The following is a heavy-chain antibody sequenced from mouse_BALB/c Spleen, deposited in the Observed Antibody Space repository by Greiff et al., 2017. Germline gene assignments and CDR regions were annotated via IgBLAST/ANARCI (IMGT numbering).Heavy chain of an antibody. CDR1: GFTFSDYY. CDR2: ISDGGSYT. Sequence: EVMLVESGGGLVQPGGSLKLSCAASGFTFSDYYMYWVRQTPEKRLEWVATISDGGSYTYYPDSVKGRFTISRDNAKNNLYLQMSSLKSEDTAMYYCARDRGGYPYYAMDYWGQGTSVTVSS. J-gene: IGHJ4*01. CDR3: ARDRGGYPYYAMDY. D-gene: IGHD2-2*01. V-gene: IGHV5-4*02.